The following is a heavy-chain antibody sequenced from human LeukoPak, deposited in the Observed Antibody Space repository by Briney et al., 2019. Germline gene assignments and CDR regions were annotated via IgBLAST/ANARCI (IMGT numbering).Heavy chain of an antibody. Sequence: ALVKVSCKASGYTFTSYGISWVRQAPGQGLEWMGWISAYNGNTNYAQRLQGRVTMTTDTSTSTAYMELRSLRSDDTAVYYCARELRIVGATQYYYYMDVWGKGTTVTVSS. J-gene: IGHJ6*03. CDR2: ISAYNGNT. CDR3: ARELRIVGATQYYYYMDV. D-gene: IGHD1-26*01. V-gene: IGHV1-18*01. CDR1: GYTFTSYG.